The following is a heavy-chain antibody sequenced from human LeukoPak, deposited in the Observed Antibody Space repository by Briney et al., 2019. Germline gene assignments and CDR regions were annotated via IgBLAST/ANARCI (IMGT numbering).Heavy chain of an antibody. CDR2: IWYDGSNK. Sequence: PGGSLRLSCAASGFTFSSYGMHWVRQAPGKGLEWVAVIWYDGSNKYYADSVKGRSTISRDNSKNTLYLQMNSLRAEDTAVYYCAKRGPSDYFYGMDVWGQGTTVTVSS. J-gene: IGHJ6*02. CDR1: GFTFSSYG. V-gene: IGHV3-30*02. CDR3: AKRGPSDYFYGMDV. D-gene: IGHD2-2*01.